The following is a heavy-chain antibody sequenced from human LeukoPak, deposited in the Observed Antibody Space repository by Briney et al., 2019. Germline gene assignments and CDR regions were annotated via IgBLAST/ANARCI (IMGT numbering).Heavy chain of an antibody. V-gene: IGHV3-11*01. D-gene: IGHD5-18*01. J-gene: IGHJ4*02. CDR3: ARGPNVDTAMVAFDY. CDR1: GFTFSDYY. Sequence: PGGSLRLSCAASGFTFSDYYMSWIRQAPGKGLEWVSYISSSGSTIYYADSVKGRFTISRDNAKNSLYLQMNSLRAEDTAVYYFARGPNVDTAMVAFDYWGQGTLVTVSS. CDR2: ISSSGSTI.